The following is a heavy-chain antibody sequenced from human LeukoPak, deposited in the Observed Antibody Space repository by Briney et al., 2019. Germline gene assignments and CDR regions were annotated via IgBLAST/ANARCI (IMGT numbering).Heavy chain of an antibody. Sequence: PGGSLRLSCAASGFTFSSYGMHWVRQAPGKGLEWVAFIRYDGSNKYYADSVKGRFTISRDNSKNTLYLQMNSLRAEDTAVYYCAKPLPPYSSGWYLDYWGQGTLVTVSS. D-gene: IGHD6-19*01. CDR1: GFTFSSYG. CDR2: IRYDGSNK. CDR3: AKPLPPYSSGWYLDY. J-gene: IGHJ4*02. V-gene: IGHV3-30*02.